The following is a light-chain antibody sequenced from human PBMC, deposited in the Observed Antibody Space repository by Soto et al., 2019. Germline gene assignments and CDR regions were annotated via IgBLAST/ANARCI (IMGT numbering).Light chain of an antibody. J-gene: IGLJ2*01. V-gene: IGLV2-23*01. CDR3: ATWDDSLNAVV. Sequence: QSALTQPASVSGSPGQSITISCTGSSSDVGTYNLFSWYQHHPGKAPKLVIYEGSKRPSGVSNRFSGSKSGNTASLTISGLQTEDEAHYYCATWDDSLNAVVFGGGTQLTVL. CDR1: SSDVGTYNL. CDR2: EGS.